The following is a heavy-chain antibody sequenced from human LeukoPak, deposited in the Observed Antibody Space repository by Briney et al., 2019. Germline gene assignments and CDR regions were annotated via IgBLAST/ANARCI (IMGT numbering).Heavy chain of an antibody. D-gene: IGHD1-1*01. J-gene: IGHJ4*02. Sequence: GGSLRLSCTASGFTFSSYAMGWVRQAPGKGLEWVSGISGSGGSTKYADSVMGRFTVSRDKSRKTVYLQLNSLRAEDTAPYYCVKERASTVNWDVINYWGQGALVIVSS. CDR1: GFTFSSYA. CDR3: VKERASTVNWDVINY. CDR2: ISGSGGST. V-gene: IGHV3-23*01.